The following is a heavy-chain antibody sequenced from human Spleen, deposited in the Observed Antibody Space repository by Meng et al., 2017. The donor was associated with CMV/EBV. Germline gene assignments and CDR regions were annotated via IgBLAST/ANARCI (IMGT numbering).Heavy chain of an antibody. Sequence: YSFTNYWIGWVRQMPGKGLEWMGIIYPGDSDTIYSPSFQGQVIISADKSISTAYLQWSSLKASDTAMYYCARRLGSGTYRPGLTDVWGQGTTVTVSS. CDR1: YSFTNYW. CDR3: ARRLGSGTYRPGLTDV. D-gene: IGHD3-10*01. J-gene: IGHJ6*02. CDR2: IYPGDSDT. V-gene: IGHV5-51*01.